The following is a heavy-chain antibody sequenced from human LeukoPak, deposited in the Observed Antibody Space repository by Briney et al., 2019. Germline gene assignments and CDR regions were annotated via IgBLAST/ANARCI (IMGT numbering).Heavy chain of an antibody. V-gene: IGHV3-9*01. CDR2: ISWNSGSI. CDR1: GFTFDDYA. J-gene: IGHJ5*02. D-gene: IGHD3-16*01. CDR3: ARDDLRDVWGPMVLDP. Sequence: QSGGSLRLSCAASGFTFDDYAMHWVRQAPGKGLEWVSGISWNSGSIGYADSVKGRFTISRDNAKNSLYLQMNSLRAEDTAVYYCARDDLRDVWGPMVLDPWGQGTLVTVSS.